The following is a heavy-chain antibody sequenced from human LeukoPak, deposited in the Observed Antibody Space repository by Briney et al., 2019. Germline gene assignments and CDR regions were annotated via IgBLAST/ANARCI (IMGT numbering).Heavy chain of an antibody. CDR1: GGSISSSSYY. J-gene: IGHJ4*02. V-gene: IGHV4-39*01. Sequence: PSETLSLTCTVSGGSISSSSYYWGWIRQPPGKGLEWIGSIYYSGSTYYSPSLKSRVTISVDTSKNQFSLKLSSVTAADTAVYYCASLPGFTIFGVVIPPDWGQGTLVTVSS. CDR2: IYYSGST. CDR3: ASLPGFTIFGVVIPPD. D-gene: IGHD3-3*01.